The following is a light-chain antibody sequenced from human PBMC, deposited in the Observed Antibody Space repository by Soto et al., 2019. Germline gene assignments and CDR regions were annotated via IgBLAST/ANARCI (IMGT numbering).Light chain of an antibody. Sequence: SYELTQPPSVSVAPGQTARISCGGTNIGSKSVHWYQQRPGQAPVLVVFDDSDRPSGIPERFSGSNSGNTATLTISRVEARDEADYHCQVWDSSSDHPGVFGGGTKLTVL. V-gene: IGLV3-21*02. CDR1: NIGSKS. CDR3: QVWDSSSDHPGV. J-gene: IGLJ3*02. CDR2: DDS.